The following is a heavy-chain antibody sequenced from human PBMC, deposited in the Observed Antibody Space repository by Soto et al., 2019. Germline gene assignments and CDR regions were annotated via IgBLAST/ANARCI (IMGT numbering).Heavy chain of an antibody. Sequence: ASVKVSCTASGYTFTSYGISWVRQAPGQGLEWMGWISAYNGNTNYAQKLQGRVTMTTDTSTSTAYMELRSLRSDDTAVYYCARDVNYYDSSGYRNDLWGRGTLVTVSS. J-gene: IGHJ2*01. D-gene: IGHD3-22*01. CDR3: ARDVNYYDSSGYRNDL. CDR2: ISAYNGNT. CDR1: GYTFTSYG. V-gene: IGHV1-18*01.